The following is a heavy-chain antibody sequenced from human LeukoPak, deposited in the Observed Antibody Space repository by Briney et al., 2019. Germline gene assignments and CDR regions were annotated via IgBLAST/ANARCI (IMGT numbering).Heavy chain of an antibody. Sequence: SETLSLTRTVSGGSVSSGSYYWSWIRQPPGKGLEWIGYIYYSGSTNYNPSLKSRVTISVDTSKNQFSLKLSSVTAADTAVYYCARSNRGSGWYGPFDYWGQGTLVTVSS. V-gene: IGHV4-61*01. CDR3: ARSNRGSGWYGPFDY. D-gene: IGHD6-19*01. CDR1: GGSVSSGSYY. CDR2: IYYSGST. J-gene: IGHJ4*02.